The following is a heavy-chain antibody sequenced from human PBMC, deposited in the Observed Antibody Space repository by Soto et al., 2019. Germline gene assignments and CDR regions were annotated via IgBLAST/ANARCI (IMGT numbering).Heavy chain of an antibody. Sequence: PSETLSLTCTVSGGSISSYYWSWTRQPPGEGLEWIGYIYYSGSTNYNPSLKSRVTISVDTSKNQFSLKLSSVTAADTAVFYFATSPALAYCGGDGNSSPFDYWGQVTLVTLAS. D-gene: IGHD2-21*02. V-gene: IGHV4-59*01. J-gene: IGHJ4*02. CDR3: ATSPALAYCGGDGNSSPFDY. CDR2: IYYSGST. CDR1: GGSISSYY.